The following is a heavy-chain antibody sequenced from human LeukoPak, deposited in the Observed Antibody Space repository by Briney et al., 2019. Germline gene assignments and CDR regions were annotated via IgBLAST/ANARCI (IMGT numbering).Heavy chain of an antibody. J-gene: IGHJ6*03. CDR3: ARDPYFGELSPHVYYWYMDV. CDR1: GFTFNSYH. D-gene: IGHD3-10*01. CDR2: ITSSSSYT. Sequence: KTGGSLRLSCAASGFTFNSYHMNWVRQAPGKGLEWVSSITSSSSYTYYAESVKGRFTISRDNAENSLYLQMNSLRAEDTAVYYCARDPYFGELSPHVYYWYMDVWGKGTTVTISS. V-gene: IGHV3-21*01.